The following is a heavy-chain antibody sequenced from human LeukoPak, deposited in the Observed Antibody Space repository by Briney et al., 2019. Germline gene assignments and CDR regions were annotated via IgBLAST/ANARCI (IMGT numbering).Heavy chain of an antibody. D-gene: IGHD5-24*01. CDR3: ARDYKYAFDN. V-gene: IGHV3-48*01. J-gene: IGHJ4*02. CDR2: IGIDSGNT. CDR1: GFTFSDYS. Sequence: GGSLRLSCAASGFTFSDYSMNWVRQAPGKGLEWISYIGIDSGNTNYADSVKGRFTISGDKAKNSLYLQMNSLGVEDTAVYYCARDYKYAFDNWGQGTLVTVSS.